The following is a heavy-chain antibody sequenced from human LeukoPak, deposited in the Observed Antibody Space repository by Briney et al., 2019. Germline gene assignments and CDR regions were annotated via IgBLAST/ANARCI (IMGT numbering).Heavy chain of an antibody. D-gene: IGHD2-2*01. V-gene: IGHV3-72*01. J-gene: IGHJ3*02. CDR3: ARVRYCSSTTCRGAFDI. CDR2: TRNKANSYTT. Sequence: QTGGSLRLSCAASGFTFSDHYMDWVRQAPGKGLEWVVRTRNKANSYTTEYAASVKGRFTISRADSESSLYLQMNSLKTEDTAVYYCARVRYCSSTTCRGAFDIWGQGTMVTVSS. CDR1: GFTFSDHY.